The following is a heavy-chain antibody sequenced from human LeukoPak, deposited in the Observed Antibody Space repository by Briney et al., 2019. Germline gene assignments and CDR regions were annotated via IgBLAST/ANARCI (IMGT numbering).Heavy chain of an antibody. J-gene: IGHJ6*03. Sequence: GGSLRLSCVASGFTFSTYAMSWVRQAPGKGLEWVSSISSSSSYIYYADSVKGRFTISRDNAKNSLYLQMNSLRAEDTAVYYCAGARYETRIWPKSRYDYYHYMDVWGKGTTVTVSS. CDR2: ISSSSSYI. V-gene: IGHV3-21*01. CDR3: AGARYETRIWPKSRYDYYHYMDV. D-gene: IGHD3-3*01. CDR1: GFTFSTYA.